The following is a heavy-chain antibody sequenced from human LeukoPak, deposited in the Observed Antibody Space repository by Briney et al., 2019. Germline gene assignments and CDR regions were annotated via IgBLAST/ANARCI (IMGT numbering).Heavy chain of an antibody. Sequence: PSETLSLTCTVSGGSISSYYWSWIRQPPGKGLEWIGYIYYSGSTNYNPSLKSRVTISVDTSKNQFSLKLSSVTAADTAVYYCARGSPYSSSLCFDYWGQGTLVTVSS. CDR3: ARGSPYSSSLCFDY. CDR2: IYYSGST. D-gene: IGHD6-6*01. V-gene: IGHV4-59*01. CDR1: GGSISSYY. J-gene: IGHJ4*02.